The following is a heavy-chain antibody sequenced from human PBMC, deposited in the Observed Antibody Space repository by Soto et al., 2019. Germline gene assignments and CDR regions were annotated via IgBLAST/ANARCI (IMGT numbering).Heavy chain of an antibody. V-gene: IGHV4-30-4*01. J-gene: IGHJ6*02. CDR1: GGSISSGDYY. Sequence: PSETLSLTCTVSGGSISSGDYYWSWIRQPPGKGLEWIGYIYYSGSTYYNPSLKSRVTISVDTSKNQFSLKLSSVTAADTAVYYXARTYGAGAGDYYGMDVWGQGTTVTVSS. D-gene: IGHD4-17*01. CDR3: ARTYGAGAGDYYGMDV. CDR2: IYYSGST.